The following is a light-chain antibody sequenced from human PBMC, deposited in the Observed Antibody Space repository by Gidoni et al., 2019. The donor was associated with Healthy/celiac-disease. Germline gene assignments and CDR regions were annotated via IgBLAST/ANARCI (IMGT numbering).Light chain of an antibody. CDR1: QSVSSN. CDR2: GAS. J-gene: IGKJ2*01. CDR3: QQYNNWPPGYT. Sequence: EIVMTQSPATLSVSPGERATLSCRASQSVSSNLAWYQQKPGQAPRLLIYGASTRATGIPARFSGSGSGTEFTLTISSLQSEDFAVYYCQQYNNWPPGYTFGQGIKLKIK. V-gene: IGKV3-15*01.